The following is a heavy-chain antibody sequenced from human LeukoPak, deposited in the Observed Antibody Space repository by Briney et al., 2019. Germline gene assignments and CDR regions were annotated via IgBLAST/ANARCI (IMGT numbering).Heavy chain of an antibody. CDR3: AKGPYYYDSSGYSRRWFDP. D-gene: IGHD3-22*01. CDR2: FSGSGGST. CDR1: GFTFSSYA. V-gene: IGHV3-23*01. J-gene: IGHJ5*02. Sequence: GGSQSLSCAASGFTFSSYAMSWVRQSRGEGLEWVSAFSGSGGSTYYAVPVKGRFTISRDNSKNTLYLQMNSLRAEDTAVYYCAKGPYYYDSSGYSRRWFDPWGQGTLVTVSS.